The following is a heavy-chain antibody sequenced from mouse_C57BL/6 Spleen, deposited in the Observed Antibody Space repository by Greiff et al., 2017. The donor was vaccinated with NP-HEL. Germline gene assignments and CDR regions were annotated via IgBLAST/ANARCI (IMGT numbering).Heavy chain of an antibody. Sequence: EVQLVESGEGLVKPGGSLKLSCAASGFTFSSYAMSWVRQTPEKRLEWVAYISSGGDYIYYADTVKGRFTISRDNARNTLYLQMSSLKSEDTAMYYCTRDRNYDYDRRSFFAYWGQGTLVTVSA. V-gene: IGHV5-9-1*02. D-gene: IGHD2-4*01. CDR1: GFTFSSYA. CDR2: ISSGGDYI. CDR3: TRDRNYDYDRRSFFAY. J-gene: IGHJ3*01.